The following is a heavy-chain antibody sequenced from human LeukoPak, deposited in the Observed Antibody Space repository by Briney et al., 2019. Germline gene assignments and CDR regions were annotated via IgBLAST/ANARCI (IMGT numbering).Heavy chain of an antibody. D-gene: IGHD1-26*01. CDR1: GGTFSTSG. CDR2: IIPVIGTA. Sequence: GASVKVSCKASGGTFSTSGISWVRQAPGQGLEWMGGIIPVIGTATYAQKFQGRVTITADESTSTVYMELSSLRSEDTAVYYCARDPWEFDDWGQGTLVIVSS. J-gene: IGHJ4*02. V-gene: IGHV1-69*01. CDR3: ARDPWEFDD.